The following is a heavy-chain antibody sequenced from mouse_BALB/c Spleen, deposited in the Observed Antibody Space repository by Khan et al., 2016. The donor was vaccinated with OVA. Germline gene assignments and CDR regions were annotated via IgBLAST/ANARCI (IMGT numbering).Heavy chain of an antibody. CDR1: GYSFTSYY. CDR2: IDPFSGGT. J-gene: IGHJ3*01. D-gene: IGHD2-2*01. Sequence: VQLQQSGPELMKPGASVKISCKASGYSFTSYYIHWVIQSHGKSLAWIGFIDPFSGGTTYNQKFKGKATLTADKSSSTAYIHLSNLTSEDSAVYYCTRHGYVAWFTYWGQGTLVTVSA. CDR3: TRHGYVAWFTY. V-gene: IGHV1S135*01.